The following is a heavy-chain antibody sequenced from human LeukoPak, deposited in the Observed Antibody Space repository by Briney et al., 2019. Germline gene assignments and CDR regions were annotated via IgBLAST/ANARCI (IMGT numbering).Heavy chain of an antibody. J-gene: IGHJ4*02. CDR2: ISRSGSAI. V-gene: IGHV3-48*03. CDR1: GFTLSNYE. CDR3: AREISALGNYFDS. Sequence: PGGPLRLSCAASGFTLSNYEMNWVRQAPGKGLGWISYISRSGSAIYYADSVKGRFTISRDNAKNSLYLQMNSLRAEDTAVYYCAREISALGNYFDSWGQGTLVTVSS. D-gene: IGHD7-27*01.